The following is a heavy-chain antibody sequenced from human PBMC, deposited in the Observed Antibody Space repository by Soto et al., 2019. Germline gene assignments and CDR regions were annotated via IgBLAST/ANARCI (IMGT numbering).Heavy chain of an antibody. J-gene: IGHJ5*02. CDR3: ARAFGLHSRPST. CDR2: ISSSSSYI. Sequence: EVQLVESGGGLVQPGGSLRLSCAASGFTFSSYSMNWVRQAPGKGLEWVSYISSSSSYIYYADSVKGRFTISRDNAKNSLYLQMNSLRAEYTAVYYCARAFGLHSRPSTWGQVTLVTVAA. V-gene: IGHV3-21*05. D-gene: IGHD3-10*01. CDR1: GFTFSSYS.